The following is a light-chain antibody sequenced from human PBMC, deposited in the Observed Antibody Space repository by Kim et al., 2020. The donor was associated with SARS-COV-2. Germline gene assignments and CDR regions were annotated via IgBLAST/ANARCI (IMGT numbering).Light chain of an antibody. V-gene: IGKV1-5*03. Sequence: AYVGDRVTSTCRASQSISSWLAWYQQKPGKAPKLLIYKASSLESGVPSRFSGSGSGTEFTLTSSSLQPDDFATYYCQQYNSYPWTFGQGTKVDIK. CDR3: QQYNSYPWT. CDR1: QSISSW. CDR2: KAS. J-gene: IGKJ1*01.